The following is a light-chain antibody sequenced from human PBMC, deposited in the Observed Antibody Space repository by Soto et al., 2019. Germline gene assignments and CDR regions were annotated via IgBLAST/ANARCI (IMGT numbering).Light chain of an antibody. CDR1: QSIRSN. CDR2: AAS. Sequence: DIQMTQSPSSLSASVGDRVTITCRASQSIRSNLNWYQQKPGRAPKLLIYAASTLQSGVPSRFSGSGSETDFTLTISSLQPEDFATYYCQQSFSAPFTFGPGTKVDI. J-gene: IGKJ3*01. V-gene: IGKV1-39*01. CDR3: QQSFSAPFT.